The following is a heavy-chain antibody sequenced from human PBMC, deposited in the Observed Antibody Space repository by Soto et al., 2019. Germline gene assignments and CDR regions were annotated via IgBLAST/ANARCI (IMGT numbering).Heavy chain of an antibody. CDR1: GVSLSTSGVG. Sequence: QITLKESGPTLVKPTQTLTLTCNVSGVSLSTSGVGVGWIRQPPGKALEWLALIYWDDDKRSSPSLKSRLPITNDTSKNQVVLTMTNMAPVDTPTYYCAHMRAAKFDYRGQGTLVTVSS. J-gene: IGHJ4*02. CDR2: IYWDDDK. D-gene: IGHD2-15*01. V-gene: IGHV2-5*02. CDR3: AHMRAAKFDY.